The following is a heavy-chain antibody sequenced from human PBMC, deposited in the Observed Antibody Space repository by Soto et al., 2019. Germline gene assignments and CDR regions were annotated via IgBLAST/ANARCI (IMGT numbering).Heavy chain of an antibody. CDR3: ARGCSGTCPCGYIYHMDV. CDR1: GDIFNNYD. D-gene: IGHD3-10*02. Sequence: APGKVSCKASGDIFNNYDIQLVRQAPGQRLEWLGWINGGTGNSKSSQDFQGRITITRDASAGTVYMEMSSLRSEDTAIYYCARGCSGTCPCGYIYHMDVWGQGTTVTVSS. CDR2: INGGTGNS. J-gene: IGHJ6*02. V-gene: IGHV1-3*01.